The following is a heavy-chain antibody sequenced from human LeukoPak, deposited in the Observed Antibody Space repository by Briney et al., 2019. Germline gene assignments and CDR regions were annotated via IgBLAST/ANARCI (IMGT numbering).Heavy chain of an antibody. J-gene: IGHJ4*02. D-gene: IGHD2-15*01. V-gene: IGHV3-30-3*01. Sequence: GGSLRLSCAASGFTFSSYAMHWVRQAPGKGLEWVAVISYDGSNKYYADSVKGRFTISRDNSKNTLYLQMNSLRAEDTAVYYCARLLSGNWGQGTLVTASS. CDR1: GFTFSSYA. CDR3: ARLLSGN. CDR2: ISYDGSNK.